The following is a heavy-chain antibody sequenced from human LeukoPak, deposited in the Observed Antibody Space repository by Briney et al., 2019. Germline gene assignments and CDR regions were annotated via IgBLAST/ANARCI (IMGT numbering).Heavy chain of an antibody. D-gene: IGHD6-19*01. J-gene: IGHJ4*02. CDR3: ARQSSSGWYPDY. CDR2: ISPEGSDK. V-gene: IGHV3-7*01. CDR1: GFSFSGYW. Sequence: GGSLRLSCAASGFSFSGYWMRWVRQAPGKGLEWVANISPEGSDKYYKDSVKGRFTVSRDDAKNSVHLQMSSLRAEDTAVYYCARQSSSGWYPDYWGQGTLVTVSS.